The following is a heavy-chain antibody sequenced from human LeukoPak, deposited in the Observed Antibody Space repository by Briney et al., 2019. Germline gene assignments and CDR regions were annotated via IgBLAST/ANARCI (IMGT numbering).Heavy chain of an antibody. J-gene: IGHJ4*02. Sequence: SETLSLTCAVSGGSISSSSYYWGWIRQPPGKGLEWIVSSYYSGRTYYNPSLKSRVTISVDTAKNPFSLKLSSVTAADTAVYYCARPLYYYDSSCYFHWGQGTLVTVSS. V-gene: IGHV4-39*01. CDR3: ARPLYYYDSSCYFH. D-gene: IGHD3-22*01. CDR1: GGSISSSSYY. CDR2: SYYSGRT.